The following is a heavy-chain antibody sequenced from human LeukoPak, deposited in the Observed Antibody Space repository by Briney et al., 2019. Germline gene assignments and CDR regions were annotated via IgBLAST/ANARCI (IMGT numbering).Heavy chain of an antibody. J-gene: IGHJ5*02. V-gene: IGHV3-9*03. D-gene: IGHD3-10*01. CDR1: GSTFDDYA. CDR3: AKDLSPYYYGSGPFDP. Sequence: TGGSLRLSCAASGSTFDDYAMHWVRQAPGKGLEWVSGISWNSGSIGYADSVKGRFTIPRDNAKNSLYLQMNSLRAEDMALYYCAKDLSPYYYGSGPFDPWGQGTLVTVSS. CDR2: ISWNSGSI.